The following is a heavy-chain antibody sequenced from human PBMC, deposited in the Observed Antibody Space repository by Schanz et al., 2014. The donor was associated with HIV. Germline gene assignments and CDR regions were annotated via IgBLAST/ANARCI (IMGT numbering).Heavy chain of an antibody. CDR2: IIPIFGTA. J-gene: IGHJ6*02. CDR3: ARAAFSSEYYYGMDV. Sequence: QVQLVHSGAEVKKPGASVRVSCETSGYTFFDYDINWVRQAPGQGLEWMGRIIPIFGTANYAQQFKGRVTITAAESTSTVYMELSRLRSADTDVYFCARAAFSSEYYYGMDVWGQGTTVTVSS. CDR1: GYTFFDYD. V-gene: IGHV1-69*18. D-gene: IGHD3-3*02.